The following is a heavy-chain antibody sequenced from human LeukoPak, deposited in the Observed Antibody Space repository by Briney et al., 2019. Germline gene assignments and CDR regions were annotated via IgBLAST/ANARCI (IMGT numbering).Heavy chain of an antibody. CDR2: ISGSGGST. J-gene: IGHJ3*02. Sequence: GGSLRLSCAASGFTFSSYAMSWVRQAPGKGLEWVSAISGSGGSTYYADSVKGRFTISRDNSKNTPYLQMNSLRAEDTAVYYCANYYGSGSYFRSLPGDAFDIWGQGTMVTVSS. D-gene: IGHD3-10*01. V-gene: IGHV3-23*01. CDR1: GFTFSSYA. CDR3: ANYYGSGSYFRSLPGDAFDI.